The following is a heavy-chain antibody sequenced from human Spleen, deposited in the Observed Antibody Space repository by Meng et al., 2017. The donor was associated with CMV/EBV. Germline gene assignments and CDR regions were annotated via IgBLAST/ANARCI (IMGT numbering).Heavy chain of an antibody. Sequence: SETLSLTCTVSGYSISSGYYWGWIRQPPGKGLEWIGSIYHSGTTFYNPSLKSRVTISVDTSKNQFSLKLSSVTAADTAVYYCARAPGCSSTSCYYYFDYWGQGTLVTVSS. CDR3: ARAPGCSSTSCYYYFDY. V-gene: IGHV4-38-2*02. D-gene: IGHD2-2*01. CDR1: GYSISSGYY. J-gene: IGHJ4*02. CDR2: IYHSGTT.